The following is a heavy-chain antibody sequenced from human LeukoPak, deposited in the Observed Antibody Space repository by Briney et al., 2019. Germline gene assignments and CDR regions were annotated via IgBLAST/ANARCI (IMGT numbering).Heavy chain of an antibody. V-gene: IGHV1-2*02. J-gene: IGHJ4*02. CDR3: ARAHSSSWFNPQY. D-gene: IGHD6-13*01. CDR1: GYTFTGCY. CDR2: INPNSGGT. Sequence: ASVKVSCKASGYTFTGCYMHWVRQAPGQGLEWMGWINPNSGGTNYAQKFQGRVTMTRDTSISTAYMELSRLRSDDTAVYYCARAHSSSWFNPQYWGQGTLVTVSS.